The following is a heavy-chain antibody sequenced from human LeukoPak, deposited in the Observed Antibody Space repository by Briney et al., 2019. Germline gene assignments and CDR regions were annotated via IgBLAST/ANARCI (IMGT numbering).Heavy chain of an antibody. D-gene: IGHD1-26*01. Sequence: GGSLRLSCAASGFIFSSYWMTWVRQAPGKGLEWVANIKQAGSENSYVDSVKGRFTVSRDNAKNSLYLQMNSLRAEDTAVYYCAKDPSSGSYYGNAFDIWGQGTMVTVSS. CDR2: IKQAGSEN. J-gene: IGHJ3*02. V-gene: IGHV3-7*01. CDR1: GFIFSSYW. CDR3: AKDPSSGSYYGNAFDI.